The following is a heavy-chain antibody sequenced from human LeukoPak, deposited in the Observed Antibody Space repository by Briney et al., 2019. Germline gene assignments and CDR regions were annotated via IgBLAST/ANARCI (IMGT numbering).Heavy chain of an antibody. Sequence: GGSLRLSCAASGFTISSYAMSWVRQAPGKGLEWVSAISGSGDSTYYGDSVKGRFTISRDNSKNTLYLQMNSLRAEDTAVYYCAKTRPLDSSSWSHGDYWGQGTLVTVSS. CDR2: ISGSGDST. D-gene: IGHD6-13*01. CDR3: AKTRPLDSSSWSHGDY. J-gene: IGHJ4*02. V-gene: IGHV3-23*01. CDR1: GFTISSYA.